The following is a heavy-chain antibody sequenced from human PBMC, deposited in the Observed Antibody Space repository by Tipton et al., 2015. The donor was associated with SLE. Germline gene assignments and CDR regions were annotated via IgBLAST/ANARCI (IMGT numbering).Heavy chain of an antibody. J-gene: IGHJ4*02. CDR2: IYHSGST. V-gene: IGHV4-38-2*02. CDR1: GYSISSGFY. CDR3: ASALPGYSKNY. Sequence: TLSLTCTVSGYSISSGFYWGWIRQPPGKGLEWIGNIYHSGSTFYNPSLKSRVTISVDTSKNQFSLKLSSVTAADTAVYYCASALPGYSKNYWGQGTLVTVSS. D-gene: IGHD4-11*01.